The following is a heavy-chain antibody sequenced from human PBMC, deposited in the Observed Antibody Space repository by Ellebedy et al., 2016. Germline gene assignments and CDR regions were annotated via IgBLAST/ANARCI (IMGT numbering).Heavy chain of an antibody. D-gene: IGHD3-22*01. Sequence: ASVKVSCKASGYTFTGYYMHWVRQAPGQGLEWMGWINPNSGDTNYAQKFQGWVTMTRDTSISTLYMELSRLRSDDTAVYYCAREGGYYEWYHAFDIWGQGTMVTVSS. CDR2: INPNSGDT. CDR1: GYTFTGYY. V-gene: IGHV1-2*04. J-gene: IGHJ3*02. CDR3: AREGGYYEWYHAFDI.